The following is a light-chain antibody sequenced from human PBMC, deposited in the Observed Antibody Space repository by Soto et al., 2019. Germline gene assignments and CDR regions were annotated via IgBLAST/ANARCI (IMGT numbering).Light chain of an antibody. CDR3: LQHNSYPFT. V-gene: IGKV1-17*01. CDR1: QGIRKD. Sequence: DIQMTQPPSSLSASVGDRVTITCRASQGIRKDLGWYQQKPGKAPKRLIYDASSLQSEVPSRFSGSASGTEFTLTISSLQPEDFASYYCLQHNSYPFTFGGGTKVEIK. J-gene: IGKJ4*01. CDR2: DAS.